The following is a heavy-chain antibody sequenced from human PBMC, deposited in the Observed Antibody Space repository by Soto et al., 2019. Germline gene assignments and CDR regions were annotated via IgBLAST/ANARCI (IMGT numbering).Heavy chain of an antibody. CDR3: AKVGATVYYYGMDV. Sequence: PSETLSLTCTVSGGSISSSSYYWGWIRQSPWKGLEWIGSIYYSGSTYYNPSLKSRVTISVDTSKNQFSLKLSSVTAADTAVYYCAKVGATVYYYGMDVWGQGXTVTVYS. V-gene: IGHV4-39*01. J-gene: IGHJ6*02. D-gene: IGHD1-26*01. CDR2: IYYSGST. CDR1: GGSISSSSYY.